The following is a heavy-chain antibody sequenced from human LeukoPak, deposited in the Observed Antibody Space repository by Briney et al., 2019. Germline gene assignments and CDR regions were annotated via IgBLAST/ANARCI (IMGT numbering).Heavy chain of an antibody. Sequence: GRSLRLSCAASGFTFSSYGMHWVRQAPGKGLEWVAVIWYDGSNEYYADSVKGRFTISRDNSKNTLYLQMNSLRAEDTAVYYCARPKAPYYDFWSGLSYWGRGTLVTVSS. J-gene: IGHJ4*02. V-gene: IGHV3-33*01. CDR3: ARPKAPYYDFWSGLSY. CDR2: IWYDGSNE. CDR1: GFTFSSYG. D-gene: IGHD3-3*01.